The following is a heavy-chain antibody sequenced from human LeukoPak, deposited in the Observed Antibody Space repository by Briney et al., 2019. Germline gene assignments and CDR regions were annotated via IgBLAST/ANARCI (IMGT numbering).Heavy chain of an antibody. V-gene: IGHV4-34*01. D-gene: IGHD5-12*01. CDR1: GGSFSGYY. Sequence: ETLSLTCAVSGGSFSGYYWTWIRQSPGKGLEWIGEINHSGSTNYNPSLMRRVTMSVDTSKNQFSLNLTAVTAADTAVYYCARARRGYVRLDYWGQGTLVTVSS. CDR3: ARARRGYVRLDY. J-gene: IGHJ4*02. CDR2: INHSGST.